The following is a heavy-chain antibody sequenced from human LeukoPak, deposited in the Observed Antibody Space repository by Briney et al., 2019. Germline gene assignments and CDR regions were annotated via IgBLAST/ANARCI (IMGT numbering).Heavy chain of an antibody. V-gene: IGHV3-48*04. CDR1: GFNFGSYS. CDR3: ARLLVYNSGGEAFDH. Sequence: GGSLRLSCAASGFNFGSYSMTWVRQAPGKGLEWVSVMSADSATTFYADSVKGRFTISRDNAKNSLYLQMNSLRAEDTAVYYCARLLVYNSGGEAFDHWGQGTLVTVSS. CDR2: MSADSATT. J-gene: IGHJ4*02. D-gene: IGHD1-20*01.